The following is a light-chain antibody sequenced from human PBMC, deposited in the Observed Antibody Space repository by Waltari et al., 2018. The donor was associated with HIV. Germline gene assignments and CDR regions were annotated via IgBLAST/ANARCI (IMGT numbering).Light chain of an antibody. J-gene: IGLJ2*01. CDR1: SSDVGGYNY. CDR2: DVI. Sequence: GSPGQSITISCTGTSSDVGGYNYVSWYQQHPGKAPKLMIYDVINRPSGVSNRFSGSKSGNTASLTISELQAEEEADYYCSSYTSSSTRVFGGGTKLTVL. CDR3: SSYTSSSTRV. V-gene: IGLV2-14*03.